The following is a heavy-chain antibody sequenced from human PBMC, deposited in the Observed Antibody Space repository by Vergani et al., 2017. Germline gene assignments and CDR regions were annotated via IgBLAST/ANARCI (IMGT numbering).Heavy chain of an antibody. CDR2: ISYDGSNK. CDR3: ARGGGSIAARPGDY. J-gene: IGHJ4*02. V-gene: IGHV3-30-3*01. CDR1: GFTFSSSA. Sequence: QVQLVESGGGVVQPGRSLRLSCAASGFTFSSSAMHWVRQAPGKGLEWVAVISYDGSNKYYADSVKGRFTISRDNSKNTLYLQMNSLRAEDTAVYYCARGGGSIAARPGDYWGQGTMVTVSS. D-gene: IGHD6-6*01.